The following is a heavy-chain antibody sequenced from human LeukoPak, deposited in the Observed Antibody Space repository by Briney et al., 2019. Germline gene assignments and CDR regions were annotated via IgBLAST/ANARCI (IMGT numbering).Heavy chain of an antibody. J-gene: IGHJ4*02. CDR2: IYGGGNT. Sequence: PGGSLRLSCAASGFTVSTNFMSWVRQAPGKGLEWVSLIYGGGNTYYADSVKGRFTISRDNSKNTLYLQMNNLRAEDTVVYYCVRESRGTDTVGYWGQGTLVTVSS. D-gene: IGHD2-8*02. CDR3: VRESRGTDTVGY. V-gene: IGHV3-53*01. CDR1: GFTVSTNF.